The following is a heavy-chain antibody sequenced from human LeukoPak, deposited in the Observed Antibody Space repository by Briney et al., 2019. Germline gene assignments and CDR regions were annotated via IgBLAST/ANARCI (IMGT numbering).Heavy chain of an antibody. D-gene: IGHD3-10*01. CDR3: ARDLFYYGSGAWY. CDR2: ISGSGSNT. Sequence: PGGSLRLSCTASGFTFSNYAMNWVRRAPGKGLEWVSAISGSGSNTYYTDSVKGRFTISRDNSKNTLYLQMNSLRAEDTAVYYCARDLFYYGSGAWYWGQGTLVTVSS. J-gene: IGHJ4*02. CDR1: GFTFSNYA. V-gene: IGHV3-23*01.